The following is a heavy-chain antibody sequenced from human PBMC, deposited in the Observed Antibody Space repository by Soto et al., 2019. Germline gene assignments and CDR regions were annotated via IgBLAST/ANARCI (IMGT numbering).Heavy chain of an antibody. CDR3: ARIEGLNNGFEP. V-gene: IGHV2-70*01. J-gene: IGHJ5*02. Sequence: SCPTLVNPTKTLTLTCTFSRSSLSTSGMCVSWIRQPPGKDLEWLVLIDWDDDKYYSTPLKTRFTISKYTSKNQVVLTMTNMYPVDTATYYCARIEGLNNGFEPWGQGTLVTDSS. CDR1: RSSLSTSGMC. CDR2: IDWDDDK.